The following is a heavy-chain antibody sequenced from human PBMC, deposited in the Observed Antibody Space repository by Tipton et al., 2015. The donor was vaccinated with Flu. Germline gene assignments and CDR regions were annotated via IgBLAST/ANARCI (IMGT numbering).Heavy chain of an antibody. V-gene: IGHV3-30*03. J-gene: IGHJ4*02. CDR3: ARGRTGGWYWDYFDY. CDR1: GFTFRRHG. CDR2: ISYDGSNK. D-gene: IGHD6-19*01. Sequence: SLRLSCEASGFTFRRHGMHWVRQAPGKGLEWVSVISYDGSNKYYGESVKGRITISRDNSKNTLYLQMNNLRADDTAVYYCARGRTGGWYWDYFDYWGQGTLVAVSS.